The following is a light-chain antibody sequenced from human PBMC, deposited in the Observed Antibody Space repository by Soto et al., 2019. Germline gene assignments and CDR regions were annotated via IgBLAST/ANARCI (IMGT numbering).Light chain of an antibody. J-gene: IGKJ5*01. CDR1: QSVSSY. Sequence: EIVLTQSPATLSSSPGERATLSCRASQSVSSYLAWYQQKPGQAPRLLIYDASNRATGIPARFNASGSGTDFTLTISDLEPEDVAVYYCQQRTNWPITVGQGTRLEIK. CDR3: QQRTNWPIT. CDR2: DAS. V-gene: IGKV3-11*01.